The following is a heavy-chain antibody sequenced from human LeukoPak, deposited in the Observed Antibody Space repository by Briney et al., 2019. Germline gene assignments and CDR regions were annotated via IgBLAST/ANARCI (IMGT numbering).Heavy chain of an antibody. J-gene: IGHJ4*02. CDR1: GFSFITYG. D-gene: IGHD3-22*01. CDR3: ARGDYYDSSGSLGY. CDR2: TSYDGSNK. Sequence: PGGSLRLSCAASGFSFITYGMHWVRQAPGKGLEWVAVTSYDGSNKYYADSVKGRFTISRDNSKNTLYLQMNSLRAEDTAVYYCARGDYYDSSGSLGYWGQGTLVTVSS. V-gene: IGHV3-30*03.